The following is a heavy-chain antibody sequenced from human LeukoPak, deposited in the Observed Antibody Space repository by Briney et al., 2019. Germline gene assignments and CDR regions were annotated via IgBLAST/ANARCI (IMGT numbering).Heavy chain of an antibody. CDR3: ARSARVWRIASLNWFDP. V-gene: IGHV1-8*01. CDR1: GYTFTSYD. Sequence: ASVKVSCKASGYTFTSYDINWVRQATGQGLEWMGWMNPNSGNTGYAQKFQGRVNMTRNTSISTAYMELSSLRSEDTAVYYCARSARVWRIASLNWFDPWGQGTLVTVSS. CDR2: MNPNSGNT. J-gene: IGHJ5*02.